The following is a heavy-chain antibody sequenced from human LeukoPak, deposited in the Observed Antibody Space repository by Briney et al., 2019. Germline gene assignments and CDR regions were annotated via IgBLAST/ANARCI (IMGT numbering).Heavy chain of an antibody. J-gene: IGHJ4*02. CDR2: INPHSGDT. CDR3: AREQPVITFGGVIVRIWVFDY. Sequence: ASVKVSCKAAGYTFTTYYVHWVRQAPGQGLEWMAWINPHSGDTNYAQKFQDRVTVTRDTSISTAYMEMSRLRSDDTAVYYCAREQPVITFGGVIVRIWVFDYWGQGTLVTVSS. D-gene: IGHD3-16*02. CDR1: GYTFTTYY. V-gene: IGHV1-2*02.